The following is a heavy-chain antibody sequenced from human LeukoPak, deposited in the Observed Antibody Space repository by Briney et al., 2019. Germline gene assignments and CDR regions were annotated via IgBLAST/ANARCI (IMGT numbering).Heavy chain of an antibody. Sequence: PGGSLRLSCAASGFTFSNSWMHWVCQAPEKGLEWVADIKCDGSEKCYVDSVKGRLTISRDNAKNSLYLQVNTLRAEDMTVYYCVRGVGSSTSCYVRAFDIWGQGTMDTVSS. CDR3: VRGVGSSTSCYVRAFDI. D-gene: IGHD2-2*01. CDR2: IKCDGSEK. J-gene: IGHJ3*02. V-gene: IGHV3-52*01. CDR1: GFTFSNSW.